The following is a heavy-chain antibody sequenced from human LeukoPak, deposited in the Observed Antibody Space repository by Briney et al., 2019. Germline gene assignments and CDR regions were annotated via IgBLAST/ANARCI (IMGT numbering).Heavy chain of an antibody. CDR3: ARGGVGATLDWFAP. CDR1: GFNFSTNA. Sequence: PGGSLRLSCAASGFNFSTNAMTWVRQVPGQGLEWVSGLSARGATTFYADSVKGRFTISRDNFKNTVSLQMNRLRADDTAVYYCARGGVGATLDWFAPWGQGTLVTVSS. V-gene: IGHV3-23*01. CDR2: LSARGATT. J-gene: IGHJ5*02. D-gene: IGHD1-26*01.